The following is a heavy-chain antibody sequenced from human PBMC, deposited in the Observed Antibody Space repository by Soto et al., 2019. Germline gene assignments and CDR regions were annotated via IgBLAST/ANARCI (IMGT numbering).Heavy chain of an antibody. D-gene: IGHD3-10*01. Sequence: GGSLRLSCAASGFTFSSYWTSWVRQAPGKGLEWVANIKQDGSEKYYVDSVKGRFTISRDNAKNSLYLQMNSLRAEDTAVYYCARASTVLLWFGGFDPWGQGTLVTVSS. CDR2: IKQDGSEK. V-gene: IGHV3-7*01. J-gene: IGHJ5*02. CDR1: GFTFSSYW. CDR3: ARASTVLLWFGGFDP.